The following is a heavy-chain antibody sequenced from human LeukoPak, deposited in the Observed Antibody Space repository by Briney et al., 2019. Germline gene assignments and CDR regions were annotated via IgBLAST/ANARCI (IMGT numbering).Heavy chain of an antibody. D-gene: IGHD6-13*01. CDR3: ARGGDSSSWFDYYYYYYMDV. V-gene: IGHV1-18*01. Sequence: ASVKVSCKASGYTFTSYGISWVRQAPGQGREWMGWISAYNGNTNYAQKLQGRVTMTTDTSTSTAYMELRSLRSDDTAVYYCARGGDSSSWFDYYYYYYMDVWGKGTTVTVSS. CDR2: ISAYNGNT. CDR1: GYTFTSYG. J-gene: IGHJ6*03.